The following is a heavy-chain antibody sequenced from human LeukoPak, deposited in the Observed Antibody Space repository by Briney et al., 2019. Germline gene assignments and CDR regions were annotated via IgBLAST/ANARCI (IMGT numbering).Heavy chain of an antibody. Sequence: SETLSLTCTVSGGSISSSSYSWGWIRQPPGQGLEWIGSIYYSGSTYYNPSLKSRVTISVDTSKNQFSLKLSSVTAADTAVYYCASRGYSYGHTGYYGMDVWGQGTTVTVSS. J-gene: IGHJ6*02. CDR1: GGSISSSSYS. V-gene: IGHV4-39*01. CDR3: ASRGYSYGHTGYYGMDV. CDR2: IYYSGST. D-gene: IGHD5-18*01.